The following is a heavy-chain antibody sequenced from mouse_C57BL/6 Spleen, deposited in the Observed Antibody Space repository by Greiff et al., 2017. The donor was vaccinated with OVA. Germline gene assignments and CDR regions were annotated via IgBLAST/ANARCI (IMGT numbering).Heavy chain of an antibody. D-gene: IGHD1-1*01. CDR1: GYTFTSYW. CDR2: IDPSDSYT. CDR3: ARRSVVHYFDY. Sequence: QVQLQQPGAELVKPGASVKLSCKASGYTFTSYWMQWVKQRPGQGLEWIGEIDPSDSYTNYNQKFKGKATLTVDTSSSTAYMRLSSLTSEDSAVYYCARRSVVHYFDYWGQGTTLTVSS. V-gene: IGHV1-50*01. J-gene: IGHJ2*01.